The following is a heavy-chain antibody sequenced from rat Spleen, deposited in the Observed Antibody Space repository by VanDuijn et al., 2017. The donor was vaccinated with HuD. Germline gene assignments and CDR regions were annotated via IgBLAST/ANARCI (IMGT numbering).Heavy chain of an antibody. D-gene: IGHD1-9*01. CDR2: ISFDGSST. CDR3: ARRHYGYNSYFDY. V-gene: IGHV5-29*01. Sequence: EVQLVESDGGLVPPGRSLKLSCAASGFTFSDYYMAWVRQAPTKGLEWVAIISFDGSSTYYRDSVKGRFTLSRDNAKSTLYLQMDSLRSEDTATYYCARRHYGYNSYFDYWGQGVMVTVSS. J-gene: IGHJ2*01. CDR1: GFTFSDYY.